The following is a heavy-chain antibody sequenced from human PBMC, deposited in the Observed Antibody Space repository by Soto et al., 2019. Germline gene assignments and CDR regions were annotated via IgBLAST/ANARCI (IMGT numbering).Heavy chain of an antibody. Sequence: GASVKVSCKASGYTFTSYYMHWERPASGQGLEWMGIINPSGGSTSYAQKFQGRVTMTRDTSTSTVYMELSSLRSEDTAVYYCARDRDPYSSSNLNGDGMDVWGQGTTVTVSS. CDR3: ARDRDPYSSSNLNGDGMDV. V-gene: IGHV1-46*01. J-gene: IGHJ6*02. CDR1: GYTFTSYY. CDR2: INPSGGST. D-gene: IGHD6-6*01.